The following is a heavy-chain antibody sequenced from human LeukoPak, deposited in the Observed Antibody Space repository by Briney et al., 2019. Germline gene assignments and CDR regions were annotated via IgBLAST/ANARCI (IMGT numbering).Heavy chain of an antibody. CDR1: GFTFDDYA. Sequence: GGSLRLSCAASGFTFDDYAMHWVRQAPGKGLEWVSGIKWDSGDMGYADSVKGRFTISRDNAKNSLYLQMNSLRAEDTAVYYCAELGITMIGGVWGKGTTVTISS. V-gene: IGHV3-9*01. D-gene: IGHD3-10*02. CDR2: IKWDSGDM. J-gene: IGHJ6*04. CDR3: AELGITMIGGV.